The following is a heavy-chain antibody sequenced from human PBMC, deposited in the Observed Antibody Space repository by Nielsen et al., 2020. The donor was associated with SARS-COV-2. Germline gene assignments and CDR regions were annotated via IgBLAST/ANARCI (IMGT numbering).Heavy chain of an antibody. CDR3: ARGGSGWSFDI. CDR1: GFTFSDYY. J-gene: IGHJ3*02. V-gene: IGHV3-11*05. D-gene: IGHD6-19*01. CDR2: ISSSSSYT. Sequence: GESLKTPCASPGFTFSDYYMSWIRQAPGKGLEWVSYISSSSSYTNYADSVKGRFTISRDNAKNSLYLQMNSLRAEDTAVYYCARGGSGWSFDIWGQGTMVTVSS.